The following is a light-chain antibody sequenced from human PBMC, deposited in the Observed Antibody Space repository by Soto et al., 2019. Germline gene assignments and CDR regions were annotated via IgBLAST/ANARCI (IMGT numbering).Light chain of an antibody. CDR1: QSISSW. J-gene: IGKJ4*01. CDR2: KAS. Sequence: DLQMTQSPSTLSASVGDRVTITCRASQSISSWLAWYQHKPGKAPKVLIYKASTLESGVPSRFSGSGSGTEFTLTISSLQPDDFATYYCQHYNTYPLPFGGGTKVEIK. CDR3: QHYNTYPLP. V-gene: IGKV1-5*03.